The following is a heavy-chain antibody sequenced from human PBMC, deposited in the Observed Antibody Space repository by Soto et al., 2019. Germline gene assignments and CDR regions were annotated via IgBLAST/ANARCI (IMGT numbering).Heavy chain of an antibody. V-gene: IGHV3-21*01. Sequence: XGSLRLSCAASGFTFSSYTMNWVRQAPGKGLEWVSSITSSSSYIYYADSVKGRFTVSRDNAKNSLYLQMNSLRAEDTSVYYCARYCSGGSCYPPDYWGQGTLVTVSS. J-gene: IGHJ4*02. CDR2: ITSSSSYI. D-gene: IGHD2-15*01. CDR3: ARYCSGGSCYPPDY. CDR1: GFTFSSYT.